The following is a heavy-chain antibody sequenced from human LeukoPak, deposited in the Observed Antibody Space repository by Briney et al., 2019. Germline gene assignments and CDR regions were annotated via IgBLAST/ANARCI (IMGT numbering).Heavy chain of an antibody. Sequence: SETLSLTCTVSGGSISSSSYYWGWIRQPPGKGLEWIGSIYYSGSTYYNPSLKSRVTISVDTSKNQFSLKLSSVTAADTAVYYCASELRGYSSGWYGWFDPWGQGTLVTVSS. J-gene: IGHJ5*02. D-gene: IGHD6-19*01. V-gene: IGHV4-39*07. CDR2: IYYSGST. CDR3: ASELRGYSSGWYGWFDP. CDR1: GGSISSSSYY.